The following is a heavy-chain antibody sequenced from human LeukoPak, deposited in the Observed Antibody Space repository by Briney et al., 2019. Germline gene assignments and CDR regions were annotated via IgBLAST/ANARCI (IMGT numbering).Heavy chain of an antibody. V-gene: IGHV3-74*01. CDR2: INSDGSST. CDR3: ARGRPHGNDY. D-gene: IGHD4-23*01. CDR1: GFTFSRYW. Sequence: GGSLRLSCAASGFTFSRYWMHWVRQAPGKGLVWVSRINSDGSSTNYADSVKGRFTISRDNTKNTLYLQMSSLRVEDTAVYYCARGRPHGNDYWGQGTLVTVSS. J-gene: IGHJ4*02.